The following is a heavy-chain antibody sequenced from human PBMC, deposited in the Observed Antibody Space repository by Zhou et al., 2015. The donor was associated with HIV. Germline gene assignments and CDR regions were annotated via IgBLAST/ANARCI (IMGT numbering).Heavy chain of an antibody. D-gene: IGHD3-22*01. J-gene: IGHJ4*02. CDR3: TRSQFYHDSRGYSFDS. Sequence: QVQLVQSGAELKRPGSSVKVSCKASVDTFSSYTIDWVRQAPGQGLEWMGRIIPILGVTKYTQKFKDRVTITADKSTTIAYMELTTLRSEDTALYFCTRSQFYHDSRGYSFDSWGQGTLVTVLL. CDR1: VDTFSSYT. CDR2: IIPILGVT. V-gene: IGHV1-69*02.